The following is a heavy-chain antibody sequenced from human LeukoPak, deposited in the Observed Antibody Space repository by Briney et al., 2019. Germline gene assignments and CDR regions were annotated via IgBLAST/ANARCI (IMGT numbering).Heavy chain of an antibody. CDR1: GFSFSTYI. V-gene: IGHV3-21*01. Sequence: GGSVRLSCAASGFSFSTYIMNWVRQAPGKGLEWVSSISSSSSYIYYADSLKGRFTISRDNAKNSLYLQMNSLRAEDTAVYYCARGGQTSVLTQNDYWGQGTLVTVSS. D-gene: IGHD4-23*01. CDR3: ARGGQTSVLTQNDY. CDR2: ISSSSSYI. J-gene: IGHJ4*02.